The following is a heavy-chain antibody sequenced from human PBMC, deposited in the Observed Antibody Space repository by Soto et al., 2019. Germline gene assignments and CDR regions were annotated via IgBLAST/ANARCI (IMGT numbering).Heavy chain of an antibody. CDR2: SNSDGSST. CDR3: ARAIGYYGMDV. CDR1: GFTFSSYG. J-gene: IGHJ6*02. V-gene: IGHV3-74*01. Sequence: GGSLRLSCAASGFTFSSYGMHWVRQAPGMGLVWVSRSNSDGSSTSYADSVKGRFTISRDNAKNTLYLQMNSLRAEDTAVYYCARAIGYYGMDVWGQGTTVTVSS. D-gene: IGHD3-22*01.